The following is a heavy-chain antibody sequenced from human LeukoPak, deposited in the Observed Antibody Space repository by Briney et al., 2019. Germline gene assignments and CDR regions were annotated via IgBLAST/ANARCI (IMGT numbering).Heavy chain of an antibody. V-gene: IGHV4-38-2*02. CDR3: ARAPKAYYGSGMDV. CDR2: IYHSGST. J-gene: IGHJ6*04. CDR1: GYSISSGYH. Sequence: PSETLSLTCTVSGYSISSGYHWGWIRQPPGKGLEWIGSIYHSGSTYYNPSLKSRVTMSVDTSKNQFSLKLSSVTAADTAVYYCARAPKAYYGSGMDVWGKGTTVTISS. D-gene: IGHD3-10*01.